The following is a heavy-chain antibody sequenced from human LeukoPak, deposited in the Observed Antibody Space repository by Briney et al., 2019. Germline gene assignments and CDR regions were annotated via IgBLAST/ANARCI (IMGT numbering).Heavy chain of an antibody. CDR1: GFTFINYW. CDR3: ARSPGDDAFDI. CDR2: IKQDGSEK. D-gene: IGHD3-10*01. Sequence: PGGSLRLSCAASGFTFINYWMSWVRQAPGKGLEWVANIKQDGSEKYYVDSMKGRFTISRDNAKNSLYLQMNSLRDEDTAVYYCARSPGDDAFDIWGQGTMVTVSS. V-gene: IGHV3-7*01. J-gene: IGHJ3*02.